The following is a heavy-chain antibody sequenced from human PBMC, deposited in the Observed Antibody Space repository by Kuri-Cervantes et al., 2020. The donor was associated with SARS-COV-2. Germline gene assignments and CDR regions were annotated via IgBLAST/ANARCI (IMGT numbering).Heavy chain of an antibody. Sequence: ESLKISCTASGGSISSSSYYWGWIRQPPGKGLEWIGSIYYSGSTYYNPSLKSRVTISVDTSKNQFPLKLSSVTAADTAVYYCARHEWEPYYFDYWGQGTLVTVSS. D-gene: IGHD1-26*01. J-gene: IGHJ4*02. CDR3: ARHEWEPYYFDY. V-gene: IGHV4-39*01. CDR2: IYYSGST. CDR1: GGSISSSSYY.